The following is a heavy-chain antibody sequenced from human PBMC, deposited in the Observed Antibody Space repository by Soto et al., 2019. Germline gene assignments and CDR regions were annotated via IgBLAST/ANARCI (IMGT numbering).Heavy chain of an antibody. V-gene: IGHV1-69*12. J-gene: IGHJ6*02. CDR1: GGTFSTSA. CDR2: IMPVFATP. D-gene: IGHD3-3*02. Sequence: QVQLVQSGAEVKKPGSSVKVSCKASGGTFSTSAISWVRQAPGQGLEWVGGIMPVFATPDYAQKFQGRVTNTADESTTKAYLELTSLRTDDTAVYYCARDKDRQQLGGNYYYILDVWGQGTAITVSS. CDR3: ARDKDRQQLGGNYYYILDV.